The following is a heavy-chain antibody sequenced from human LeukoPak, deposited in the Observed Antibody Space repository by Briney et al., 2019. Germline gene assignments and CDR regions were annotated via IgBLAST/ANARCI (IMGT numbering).Heavy chain of an antibody. D-gene: IGHD3-10*01. V-gene: IGHV4-30-4*01. J-gene: IGHJ5*02. CDR2: IYYSGST. CDR3: ARGERTYYYRSGTGGCFDP. CDR1: GGSISRGYYY. Sequence: SQTLSLTCIVSGGSISRGYYYCSWPRHPPGRGLEGFGYIYYSGSTYYNPSLKSRVTITVDTSKTPFSLKLCSVTAAHTAVYHWARGERTYYYRSGTGGCFDPWGQGTLVTVSS.